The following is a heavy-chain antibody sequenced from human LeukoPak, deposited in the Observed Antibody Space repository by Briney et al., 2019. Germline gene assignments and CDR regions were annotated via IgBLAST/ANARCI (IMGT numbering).Heavy chain of an antibody. Sequence: GGSLRLSCAASGFSVSSNYMSWVRQAPGKGLEWVSVIYNSGTTKYADSVKGRFTIARDNSKNTLYLQMNSLRAEDTAVYYCAKEGTPHVSTWYDLWGQGTQVIVSS. CDR3: AKEGTPHVSTWYDL. J-gene: IGHJ5*02. V-gene: IGHV3-53*01. CDR2: IYNSGTT. CDR1: GFSVSSNY. D-gene: IGHD3-10*01.